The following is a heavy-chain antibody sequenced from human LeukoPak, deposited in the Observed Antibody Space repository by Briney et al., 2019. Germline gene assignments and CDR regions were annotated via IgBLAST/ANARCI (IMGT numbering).Heavy chain of an antibody. CDR2: IIPILGIA. CDR1: GGTFSSYA. CDR3: AREQDYDSSKFDY. Sequence: ASVKVSCKASGGTFSSYAISWVRQAPGQGLEWMGRIIPILGIANYAQKFQGRVTITADKSTSTAYMELSSLRSEDTAVYYCAREQDYDSSKFDYWGQGTLVTVSS. D-gene: IGHD3-22*01. V-gene: IGHV1-69*04. J-gene: IGHJ4*02.